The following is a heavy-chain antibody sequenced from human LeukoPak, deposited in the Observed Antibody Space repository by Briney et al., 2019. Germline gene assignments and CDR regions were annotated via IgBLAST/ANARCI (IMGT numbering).Heavy chain of an antibody. V-gene: IGHV3-9*01. J-gene: IGHJ3*01. CDR3: AKDIRVTIFGVVQGGAFDV. D-gene: IGHD3-3*01. CDR1: GFTFDDYA. Sequence: GRSLRLSCAASGFTFDDYAMHWVRQAPGKGLEWVSGISWNSGSIGYADSVKGRFTISRDNAKNSLYLQMNSLRAEDTALYYCAKDIRVTIFGVVQGGAFDVWGQGTMVTVSS. CDR2: ISWNSGSI.